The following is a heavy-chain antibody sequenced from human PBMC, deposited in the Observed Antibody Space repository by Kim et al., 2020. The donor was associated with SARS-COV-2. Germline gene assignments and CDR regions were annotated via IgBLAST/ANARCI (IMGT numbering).Heavy chain of an antibody. Sequence: GGSLRLSCAASGFTFSSYAMSWVRQAPGKGLEWVSAISGSGGSTYYADSVKGRFTISRDNSKNTLYLQMNSLRAEDTAVYYCATSPQLAQDLLYYFDYWGQGTLVTVSS. D-gene: IGHD1-1*01. CDR1: GFTFSSYA. J-gene: IGHJ4*02. CDR2: ISGSGGST. CDR3: ATSPQLAQDLLYYFDY. V-gene: IGHV3-23*01.